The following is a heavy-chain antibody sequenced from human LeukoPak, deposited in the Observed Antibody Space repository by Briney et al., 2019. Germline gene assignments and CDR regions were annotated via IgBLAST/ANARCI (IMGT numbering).Heavy chain of an antibody. D-gene: IGHD6-19*01. Sequence: ASVKVSCKASGYTFTGYYMHWVRQAPGQGLEWMGWINPNSGGTNYAQKFQGWVTMTRDTSISTAYMELSRLRSDDTAVYYCARGVYSSGWSGHFDYWGQGTLVIVSS. CDR2: INPNSGGT. V-gene: IGHV1-2*04. CDR1: GYTFTGYY. J-gene: IGHJ4*02. CDR3: ARGVYSSGWSGHFDY.